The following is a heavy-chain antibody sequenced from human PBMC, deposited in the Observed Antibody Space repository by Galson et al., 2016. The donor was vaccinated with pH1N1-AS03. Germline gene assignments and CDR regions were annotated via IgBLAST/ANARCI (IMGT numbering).Heavy chain of an antibody. CDR1: GFTFSSHG. CDR3: ARDRHYYDYIWGTSRYDWYFDR. V-gene: IGHV3-33*01. Sequence: SLRLSCAASGFTFSSHGMHWVRQTPGKGLEWVAVIWHDGSEKYYADSVKGRFTISRDNSKNTLYLQLNSLRAEDTAVYYCARDRHYYDYIWGTSRYDWYFDRWGRGTLVTVSS. D-gene: IGHD3-16*02. CDR2: IWHDGSEK. J-gene: IGHJ2*01.